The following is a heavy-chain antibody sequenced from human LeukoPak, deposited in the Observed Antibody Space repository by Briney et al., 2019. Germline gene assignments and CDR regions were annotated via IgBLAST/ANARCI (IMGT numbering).Heavy chain of an antibody. Sequence: GGSLRLSCEASGFTFSSYSMNWVRQAPGKGLEWVSFISSSSTTIYYADSVKGRFTISRDNAKNSLYLQVNSLRDEDTAVYYCAKSGTYRFDYWGQGTLVTVSS. D-gene: IGHD1-26*01. V-gene: IGHV3-48*02. CDR3: AKSGTYRFDY. CDR2: ISSSSTTI. CDR1: GFTFSSYS. J-gene: IGHJ4*02.